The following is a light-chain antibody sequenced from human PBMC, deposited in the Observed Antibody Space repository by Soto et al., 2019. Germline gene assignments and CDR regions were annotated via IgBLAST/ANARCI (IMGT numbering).Light chain of an antibody. V-gene: IGKV1D-12*01. Sequence: GDRVTLTCRASQGISSWLAWYQRKPGKAPKLLIYDASSLQSGVPSRFSGSGSGTDFILTISSLQPEDFATYYCQQANSFPITFGQGTRLEIK. J-gene: IGKJ5*01. CDR2: DAS. CDR3: QQANSFPIT. CDR1: QGISSW.